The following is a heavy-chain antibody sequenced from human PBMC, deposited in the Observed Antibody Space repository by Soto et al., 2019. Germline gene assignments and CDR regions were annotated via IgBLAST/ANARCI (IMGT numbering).Heavy chain of an antibody. CDR2: ITSSSSTI. Sequence: GGSLRLSCAASGFTFSSNSMNWVRQAPGKGLEWVSYITSSSSTIYYADSVKGRFTISRDNAKNSVYLQTNSLRDEDTAVYYCARGRVGTEYFDYWGQGALVTVYS. J-gene: IGHJ4*02. D-gene: IGHD2-21*02. CDR1: GFTFSSNS. CDR3: ARGRVGTEYFDY. V-gene: IGHV3-48*02.